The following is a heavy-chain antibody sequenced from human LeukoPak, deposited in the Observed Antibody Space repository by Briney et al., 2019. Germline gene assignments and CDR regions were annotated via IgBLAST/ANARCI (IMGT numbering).Heavy chain of an antibody. J-gene: IGHJ4*02. CDR2: IYPGDSDT. D-gene: IGHD3-22*01. Sequence: KVGESLKISCKGSGYSFTSYWIGCVRQMPGKGLEWMGIIYPGDSDTRYSPSFQGQVTISADKSISTAYLQWSSLKASDTAMYYCARQGKYYDSSGYYYCFDYWGQGTLVTVSS. V-gene: IGHV5-51*01. CDR1: GYSFTSYW. CDR3: ARQGKYYDSSGYYYCFDY.